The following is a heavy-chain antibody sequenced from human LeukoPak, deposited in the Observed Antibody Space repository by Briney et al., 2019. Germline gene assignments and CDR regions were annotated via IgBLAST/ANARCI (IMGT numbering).Heavy chain of an antibody. CDR1: GFTFSSYA. D-gene: IGHD4-11*01. V-gene: IGHV3-23*01. Sequence: GGSLRLSCAASGFTFSSYAMSWVRQAPGKGLEWVSAISGSGGSTYYADSVKGRFTISRDNSKNTLYLQMNSLRAEDTAVYYCAKESETTVTTLYYYYYMDVWGKGTTVTVSS. J-gene: IGHJ6*03. CDR2: ISGSGGST. CDR3: AKESETTVTTLYYYYYMDV.